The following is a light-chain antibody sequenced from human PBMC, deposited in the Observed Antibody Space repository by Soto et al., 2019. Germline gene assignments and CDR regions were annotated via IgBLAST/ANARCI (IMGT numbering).Light chain of an antibody. CDR3: LLYGDGDLV. CDR2: NIN. V-gene: IGLV7-43*01. CDR1: TGAVHSGYY. Sequence: QAVVTQEPSLTVSPGGTVTLTCTSSTGAVHSGYYPNWFQQKPGQPPTSLIFNINNRHSWTPARFSGSLLGGKAALTLSGVQPEDEAEYYCLLYGDGDLVFGGGTQLTVL. J-gene: IGLJ2*01.